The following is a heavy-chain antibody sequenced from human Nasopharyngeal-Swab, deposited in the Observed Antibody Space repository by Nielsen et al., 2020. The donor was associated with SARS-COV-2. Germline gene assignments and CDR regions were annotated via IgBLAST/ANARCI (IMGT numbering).Heavy chain of an antibody. J-gene: IGHJ5*02. V-gene: IGHV2-26*01. D-gene: IGHD2-2*01. Sequence: SGPTLVKPTETLTLTCTGTGFSLSNARMGVSWIRQPPGKALEWLAHIFSNDEKSYSTSLKSRLTISKDTSKSQVVLTMTNMDPVDTATYYCARIVVVPAAMKVKGSWFDPWGQGTLVTVSS. CDR2: IFSNDEK. CDR3: ARIVVVPAAMKVKGSWFDP. CDR1: GFSLSNARMG.